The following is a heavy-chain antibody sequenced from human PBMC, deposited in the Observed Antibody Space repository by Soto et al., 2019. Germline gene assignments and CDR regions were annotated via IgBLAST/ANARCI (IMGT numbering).Heavy chain of an antibody. CDR1: GGSISIYH. V-gene: IGHV4-59*01. D-gene: IGHD1-26*01. CDR3: ARSYSGNAYGYDT. CDR2: VFYTGST. J-gene: IGHJ5*02. Sequence: SETLSLTCTGSGGSISIYHWSLIRQSPGKGLEWIGYVFYTGSTKYNPALKRRVTISVDTSKNQFSLKLSSVSAADTGLYYCARSYSGNAYGYDTWGQGILFTVSS.